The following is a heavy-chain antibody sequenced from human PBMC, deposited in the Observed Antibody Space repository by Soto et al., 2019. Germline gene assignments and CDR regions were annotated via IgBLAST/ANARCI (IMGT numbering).Heavy chain of an antibody. V-gene: IGHV1-2*04. J-gene: IGHJ3*02. CDR2: INPNSGGT. Sequence: GASVKVSCKASGYTFTGYYMHWVRQAPGQGLEWMGWINPNSGGTNYAQKFQGWVTMTRDTSKNQFSLKLSSVTAADTAAYYCARGLLWDAFDIWGQGTMVTVSS. CDR1: GYTFTGYY. CDR3: ARGLLWDAFDI. D-gene: IGHD2-2*01.